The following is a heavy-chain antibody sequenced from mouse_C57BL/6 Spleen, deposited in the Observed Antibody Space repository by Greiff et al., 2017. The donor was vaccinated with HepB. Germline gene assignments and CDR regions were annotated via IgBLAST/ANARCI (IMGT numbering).Heavy chain of an antibody. J-gene: IGHJ2*01. V-gene: IGHV1-50*01. CDR2: IDPSDSCT. Sequence: QVQLQQPGAELVKPGASVKLSCKASGYTFTSYWMQWVKQRPGQGLEWIGEIDPSDSCTNYNQKFKGKATLTVDTSSSTAYMQLSSLTSEDSAVYYCARWGSSGYGLDYWGQGTTLTVSS. CDR1: GYTFTSYW. CDR3: ARWGSSGYGLDY. D-gene: IGHD3-2*02.